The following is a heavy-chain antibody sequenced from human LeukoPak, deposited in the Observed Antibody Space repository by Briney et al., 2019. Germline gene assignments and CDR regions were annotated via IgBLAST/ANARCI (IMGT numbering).Heavy chain of an antibody. J-gene: IGHJ6*02. CDR1: GDSISSYY. Sequence: SETLSLTCTASGDSISSYYWSWIRQPPGKGLEWIGYIYYTGSTNSNPSLKSRVTISIDTSKNQFSLKLSSVTAADTAVYYCARSYDSSGYYFYGMDVWGQGTTVTVSS. V-gene: IGHV4-59*01. CDR2: IYYTGST. CDR3: ARSYDSSGYYFYGMDV. D-gene: IGHD3-22*01.